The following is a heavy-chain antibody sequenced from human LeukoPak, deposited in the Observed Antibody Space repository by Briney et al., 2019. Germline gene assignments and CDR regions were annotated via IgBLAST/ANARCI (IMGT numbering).Heavy chain of an antibody. V-gene: IGHV3-23*01. CDR3: EGTYYYDSSDDY. CDR1: GFTFRSYA. CDR2: ISGSGTST. D-gene: IGHD3-22*01. Sequence: GSLRLSCAASGFTFRSYAMSWVRQAPGKGLEWVLAISGSGTSTYYADSVKGRFTISRDNSKNTLYLQMNSLRAEDTAVYYCEGTYYYDSSDDYWGQGTLVTVSS. J-gene: IGHJ4*02.